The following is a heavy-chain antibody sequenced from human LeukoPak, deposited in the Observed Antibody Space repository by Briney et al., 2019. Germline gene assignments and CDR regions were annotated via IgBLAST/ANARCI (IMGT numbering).Heavy chain of an antibody. CDR2: IYYGGTN. J-gene: IGHJ4*02. CDR1: GGSISSLTYY. D-gene: IGHD4-23*01. Sequence: SETLSLTCTVSGGSISSLTYYWGWIRQPPGKGLERIGTIYYGGTNYYNPSLKSRVTISVDTSKNQFSLTLNSVPAADTAVYCCAYASNSAAAHWGQGTLVTVSS. CDR3: AYASNSAAAH. V-gene: IGHV4-39*01.